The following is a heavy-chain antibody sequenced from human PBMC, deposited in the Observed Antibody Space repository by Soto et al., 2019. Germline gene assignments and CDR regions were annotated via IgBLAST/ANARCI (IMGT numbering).Heavy chain of an antibody. CDR1: GFTFSRNG. J-gene: IGHJ6*02. Sequence: QVQLVESGGGVVQPGRSLRLSCEASGFTFSRNGMHWVRQAPGKGLEWVAIISYDGSNKYYGDSVKGRFTISRDNSKNTVYLQMNSLRPEDTALYYCAKDRWETLHYYGVDVWGQGTTFTVSS. D-gene: IGHD1-26*01. V-gene: IGHV3-30*18. CDR2: ISYDGSNK. CDR3: AKDRWETLHYYGVDV.